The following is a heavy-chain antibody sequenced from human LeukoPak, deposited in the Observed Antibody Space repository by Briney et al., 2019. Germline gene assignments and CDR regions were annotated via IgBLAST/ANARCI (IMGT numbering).Heavy chain of an antibody. Sequence: GASVKVSCKASGYTFTSYGISWVRQAPGQGLQWVGGIIPSFGSTSSAQSFQGRVTLTADEATSTTYMELSSLRSEDTAVYYCVTDRGTVTVSRDYYFDSWGQGTLVTVSS. CDR2: IIPSFGST. V-gene: IGHV1-69*13. D-gene: IGHD1-1*01. CDR1: GYTFTSYG. J-gene: IGHJ4*02. CDR3: VTDRGTVTVSRDYYFDS.